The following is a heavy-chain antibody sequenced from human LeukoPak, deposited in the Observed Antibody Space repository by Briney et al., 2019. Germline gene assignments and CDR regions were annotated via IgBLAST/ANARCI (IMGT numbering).Heavy chain of an antibody. CDR3: ARLRLNGESNWFDP. CDR2: IYTSGST. D-gene: IGHD3-10*01. CDR1: GGSISSYY. J-gene: IGHJ5*02. Sequence: SETLSLTCTVSGGSISSYYWSWIRQPAGKGLEWIGRIYTSGSTNYNPSLKSRVTMSVDTSKNQFSLKLSSVTAADTAVYYCARLRLNGESNWFDPRGQGTLVTVSS. V-gene: IGHV4-4*07.